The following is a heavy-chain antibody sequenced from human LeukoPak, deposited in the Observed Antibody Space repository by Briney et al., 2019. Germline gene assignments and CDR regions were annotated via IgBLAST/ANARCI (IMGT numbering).Heavy chain of an antibody. Sequence: ASVKVSCKASGDTFSSYTITWVRQAPGQGLEWMGGIIPIFDTANYAQKFQGRVTITADDSTSTAYMELSSLTSEDTAVYYCAASGSPPEYYYGSGSPRDFDYWGQGTLVTVSS. V-gene: IGHV1-69*13. CDR1: GDTFSSYT. J-gene: IGHJ4*02. CDR2: IIPIFDTA. D-gene: IGHD3-10*01. CDR3: AASGSPPEYYYGSGSPRDFDY.